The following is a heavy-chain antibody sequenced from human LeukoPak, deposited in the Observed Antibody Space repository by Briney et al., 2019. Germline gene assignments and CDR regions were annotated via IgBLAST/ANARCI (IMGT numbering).Heavy chain of an antibody. CDR2: IIPIFGTA. V-gene: IGHV1-69*05. Sequence: SVKVSCKASGGTFTSYAISWVRQAPGQGLEWMGGIIPIFGTANYAQKFQGRVTMTRDTSTSTVYMELSSLRSEDTAVYYCARDPTGGGHTSTFDYWGQGTLVTVSS. J-gene: IGHJ4*02. D-gene: IGHD2-15*01. CDR1: GGTFTSYA. CDR3: ARDPTGGGHTSTFDY.